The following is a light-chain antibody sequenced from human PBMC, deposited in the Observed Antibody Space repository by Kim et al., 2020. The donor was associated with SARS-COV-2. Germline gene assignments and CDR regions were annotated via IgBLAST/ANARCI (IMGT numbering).Light chain of an antibody. Sequence: DIQMTQSPSSLSASVGDRVTITCRASQSISGYLNWYQQRSGKAPKVLIYGASSLQGGVPSRFSGSGSGTDFTLTISSLQPEDFATYYCQQSYSTPYTFGQGTKLEI. CDR1: QSISGY. V-gene: IGKV1-39*01. J-gene: IGKJ2*01. CDR3: QQSYSTPYT. CDR2: GAS.